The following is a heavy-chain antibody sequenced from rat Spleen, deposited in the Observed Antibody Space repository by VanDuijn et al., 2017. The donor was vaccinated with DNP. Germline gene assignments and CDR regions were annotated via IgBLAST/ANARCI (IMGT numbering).Heavy chain of an antibody. V-gene: IGHV5-58*01. CDR2: INTDGGST. D-gene: IGHD1-2*01. CDR3: ASWNPIASISTSNY. J-gene: IGHJ2*01. Sequence: EVQLVESGGGLVQPGRSLKLSCVASGFTFSSSWMFWIRQAPGKGLEWVASINTDGGSTFYPDSVKGRFTISRDHAENTVYLQMNSLRSEDTATYYCASWNPIASISTSNYWGQGVMVTVSS. CDR1: GFTFSSSW.